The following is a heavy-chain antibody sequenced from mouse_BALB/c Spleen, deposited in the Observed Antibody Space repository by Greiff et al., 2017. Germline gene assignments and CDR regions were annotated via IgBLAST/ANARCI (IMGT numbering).Heavy chain of an antibody. Sequence: VQLKQSGPSLVKPSQTLSLTCSVTGDSITSCYWNWIRKFPGNKLEYMGYISYSGSTYYNPSLKSRISITRDTSKNQYYLQLNSVTTEDTATYYCARYGNYPYYAMDYWGQGTSVTVSS. CDR2: ISYSGST. CDR3: ARYGNYPYYAMDY. D-gene: IGHD2-1*01. V-gene: IGHV3-8*02. CDR1: GDSITSCY. J-gene: IGHJ4*01.